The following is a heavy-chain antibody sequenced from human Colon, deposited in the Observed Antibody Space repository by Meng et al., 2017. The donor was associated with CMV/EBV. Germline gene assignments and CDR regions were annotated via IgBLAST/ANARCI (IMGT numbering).Heavy chain of an antibody. J-gene: IGHJ4*02. CDR2: INEDGSDI. Sequence: GWSLRLSCTASGFTFSNHWMTWVRQGPGKGLEWVSNINEDGSDIYYADSVKGRFTISRDNAKNSLNLQMNTLRAEDTAIYYCARDMGIYTDYVYYWGQGALVTVSS. D-gene: IGHD3-16*01. V-gene: IGHV3-7*01. CDR1: GFTFSNHW. CDR3: ARDMGIYTDYVYY.